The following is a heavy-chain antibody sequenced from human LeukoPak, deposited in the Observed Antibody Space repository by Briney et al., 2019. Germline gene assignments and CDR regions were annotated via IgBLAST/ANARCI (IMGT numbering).Heavy chain of an antibody. CDR3: ARRIAARPNYYYSYMDV. CDR2: IIRGGSYI. J-gene: IGHJ6*03. V-gene: IGHV3-21*01. Sequence: GGPLRLSCAASGFTFSSYCMSWVRQAPGKGLEWVSSIIRGGSYIYYADSVKGRFTISRDNAKNSLYLQMNSLRDEDTAVYYCARRIAARPNYYYSYMDVWGKGTTVTVSS. CDR1: GFTFSSYC. D-gene: IGHD6-6*01.